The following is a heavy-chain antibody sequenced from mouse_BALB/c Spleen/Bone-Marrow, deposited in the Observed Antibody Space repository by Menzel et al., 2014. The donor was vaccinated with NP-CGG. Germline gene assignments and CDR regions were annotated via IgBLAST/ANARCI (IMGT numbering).Heavy chain of an antibody. D-gene: IGHD2-14*01. Sequence: VQLQQSGPELVKPGVSVKISCKGSGYSFTGYTMNWVKQNNAKSLEWIGIIDTYYGGISYNQKFKGKATLTVDKSSNTAYMQLKSLTSEDSAIYYCAISSEYRHVDYWGQGTLLTVSA. J-gene: IGHJ3*01. CDR3: AISSEYRHVDY. CDR2: IDTYYGGI. CDR1: GYSFTGYT. V-gene: IGHV1-39*01.